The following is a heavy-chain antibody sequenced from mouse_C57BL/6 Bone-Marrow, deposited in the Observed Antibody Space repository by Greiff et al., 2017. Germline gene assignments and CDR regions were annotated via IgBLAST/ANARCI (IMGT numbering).Heavy chain of an antibody. Sequence: VQLQQSGAELVRPGASVTLSCKASGYTFTDYEMHWVKQTPVHGLEWIGAIDPETGGTAYNQKFKGKAILTADKSSSTAYMELRSLTSEDSAVYYCTTPITTVVALYAMDYWGQGTSVTVSS. CDR2: IDPETGGT. CDR1: GYTFTDYE. CDR3: TTPITTVVALYAMDY. D-gene: IGHD1-1*01. V-gene: IGHV1-15*01. J-gene: IGHJ4*01.